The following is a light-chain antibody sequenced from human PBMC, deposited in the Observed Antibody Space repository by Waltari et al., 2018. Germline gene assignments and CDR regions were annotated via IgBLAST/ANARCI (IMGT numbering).Light chain of an antibody. CDR2: DAS. V-gene: IGKV1-5*01. CDR3: QQYHSSPPT. CDR1: QSIRGW. Sequence: DIQITQSLSMLSASVGDRVTITCRASQSIRGWLAWYQMKPGLAPKLLIYDASNLGDGIPSRFSGSGFGTNFTLTINSLQPDDFATYYCQQYHSSPPTFGQGTKVEIK. J-gene: IGKJ1*01.